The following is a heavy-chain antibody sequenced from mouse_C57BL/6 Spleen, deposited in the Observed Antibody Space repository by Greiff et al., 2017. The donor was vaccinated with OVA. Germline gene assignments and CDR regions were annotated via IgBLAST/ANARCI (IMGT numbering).Heavy chain of an antibody. Sequence: QVQLKQSGPGLVQPSQSLSITCTVSGFSLTTYGVHWVRQSPGKGLEWLGVIWSGGSTDYNAAFISRMTISKDNSKSQVFFKMNSLQADDTAIYYCARETAQATGYFDYWGQGTTLTVSS. CDR1: GFSLTTYG. V-gene: IGHV2-2*01. CDR3: ARETAQATGYFDY. D-gene: IGHD3-2*02. J-gene: IGHJ2*01. CDR2: IWSGGST.